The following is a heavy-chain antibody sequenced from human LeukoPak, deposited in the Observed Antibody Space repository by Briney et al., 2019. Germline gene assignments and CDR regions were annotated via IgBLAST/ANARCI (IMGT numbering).Heavy chain of an antibody. CDR1: GYTFTRFY. CDR2: INPSGGST. Sequence: ASVKVSCKASGYTFTRFYMHWVRQAPGQGLEWMGIINPSGGSTSYAQKFQGRVTMTRDTSTSTVYMELSSLRSEDTAVYYCASFSGYGSSGYYQTVDYWGQGTLVTVSS. CDR3: ASFSGYGSSGYYQTVDY. V-gene: IGHV1-46*01. D-gene: IGHD3-22*01. J-gene: IGHJ4*02.